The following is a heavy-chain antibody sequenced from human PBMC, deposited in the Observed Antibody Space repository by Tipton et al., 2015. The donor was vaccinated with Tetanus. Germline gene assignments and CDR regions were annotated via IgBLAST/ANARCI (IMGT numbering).Heavy chain of an antibody. Sequence: QLVQSGAEVKKPGESLKISCSGSGYRFDLYWLAWVRQMPGKGLEWMGIIYPGDSDTRYSPSFQGQVTISADKYTNTAYLQWSSVRASDTAIYYCARRLGPYSGDYVWHFDLWGRGTLVTVSS. V-gene: IGHV5-51*01. D-gene: IGHD4-17*01. CDR3: ARRLGPYSGDYVWHFDL. CDR1: GYRFDLYW. J-gene: IGHJ2*01. CDR2: IYPGDSDT.